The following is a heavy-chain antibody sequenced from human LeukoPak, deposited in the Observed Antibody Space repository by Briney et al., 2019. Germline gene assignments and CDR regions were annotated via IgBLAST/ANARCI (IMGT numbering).Heavy chain of an antibody. V-gene: IGHV1-46*01. CDR2: INPSGGST. CDR3: ARVFARSGEISGSYYYY. J-gene: IGHJ4*02. CDR1: GYTFTSYY. D-gene: IGHD1-26*01. Sequence: ASVKVSCKASGYTFTSYYIHWVRQAPGQGLEWMGIINPSGGSTSYAQKLQGRVTMTRDTSTSTVYMGLSSLRSEDTAVYYCARVFARSGEISGSYYYYWGQGTLVTVSS.